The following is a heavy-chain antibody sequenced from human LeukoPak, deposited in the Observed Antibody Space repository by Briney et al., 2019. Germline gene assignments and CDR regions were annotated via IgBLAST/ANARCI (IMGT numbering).Heavy chain of an antibody. J-gene: IGHJ4*02. CDR1: GGSLSSSY. Sequence: PPETLSLTCTVSGGSLSSSYRSWIRQPQGKGLEWIGYIYYSGSTNYNPSLKSRVTISVDTSKNQLSLKLSSVTAADTAVYYCARLIAAAGTYFDYWGQGTLVTVSS. V-gene: IGHV4-59*08. D-gene: IGHD6-13*01. CDR3: ARLIAAAGTYFDY. CDR2: IYYSGST.